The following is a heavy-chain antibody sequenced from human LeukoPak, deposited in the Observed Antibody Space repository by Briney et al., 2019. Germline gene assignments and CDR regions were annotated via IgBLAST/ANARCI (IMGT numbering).Heavy chain of an antibody. Sequence: GGSLRLSCAASGFTFSNYYMNWVRQAPGKGLEWVSSISSGRSYIYYADSLKGRFTISRDNAQNTLYLQMNSLRAEDTAVYYCARSIYGAQAQWGQGTLVTVSS. D-gene: IGHD4-17*01. CDR1: GFTFSNYY. CDR2: ISSGRSYI. J-gene: IGHJ4*02. V-gene: IGHV3-21*01. CDR3: ARSIYGAQAQ.